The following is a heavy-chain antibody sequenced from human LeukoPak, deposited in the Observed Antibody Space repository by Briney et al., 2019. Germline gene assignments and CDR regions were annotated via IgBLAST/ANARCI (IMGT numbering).Heavy chain of an antibody. D-gene: IGHD1-14*01. CDR1: GGTFSSYA. V-gene: IGHV1-69*04. Sequence: VTSVKVSCKASGGTFSSYAISWVRQAPGQGLEWMGRIIPNLGIANYAQKFQGRVTITADKSTNTAYMQLSSLRSEDAAVYYCASAGKALRDGGDAFDIWGQGTMVTVSS. CDR2: IIPNLGIA. J-gene: IGHJ3*02. CDR3: ASAGKALRDGGDAFDI.